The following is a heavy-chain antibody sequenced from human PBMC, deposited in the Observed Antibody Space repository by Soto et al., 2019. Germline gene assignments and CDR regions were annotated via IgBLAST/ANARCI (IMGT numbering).Heavy chain of an antibody. CDR3: ASSHIVEDSRWFDP. D-gene: IGHD2-21*01. Sequence: QVQLQESGPGLVKPSGTLSLTCAVSGGPISSSNWWTWVRQSPGKGLEWIGEIYHSGKTNYNPSLKSRVTISVDKSKNQFSLNVNSVTAADTAVYYCASSHIVEDSRWFDPWGQGTLVTVSS. CDR1: GGPISSSNW. V-gene: IGHV4-4*02. CDR2: IYHSGKT. J-gene: IGHJ5*02.